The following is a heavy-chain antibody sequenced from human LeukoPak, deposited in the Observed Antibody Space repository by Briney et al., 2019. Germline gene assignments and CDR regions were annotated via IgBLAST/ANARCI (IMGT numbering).Heavy chain of an antibody. D-gene: IGHD6-25*01. CDR3: ARDPGAAAGNLWS. Sequence: GGSLRLSCVVSGLTVSNNYMPWVRQAPGKGLEWVSLIFSGGGTYYADSVKGGFTISRGSSKNTLYLQMNSLRAEDTALYYCARDPGAAAGNLWSWGQGTLVTVSS. CDR2: IFSGGGT. V-gene: IGHV3-66*01. J-gene: IGHJ5*02. CDR1: GLTVSNNY.